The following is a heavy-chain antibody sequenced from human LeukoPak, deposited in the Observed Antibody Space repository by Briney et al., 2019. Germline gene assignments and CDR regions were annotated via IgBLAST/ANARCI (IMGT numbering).Heavy chain of an antibody. J-gene: IGHJ4*02. CDR2: ISSSGSTI. CDR1: GVTFSSYE. Sequence: PGGSLRLSCAASGVTFSSYEMNWVRQAPGKGLEWVSYISSSGSTIYYADSVKGRYTISRDNAKNSLYLQMNSLRAEDTAVYYCASQDSSGYYSWDYWGQGTLVTVSS. V-gene: IGHV3-48*03. CDR3: ASQDSSGYYSWDY. D-gene: IGHD3-22*01.